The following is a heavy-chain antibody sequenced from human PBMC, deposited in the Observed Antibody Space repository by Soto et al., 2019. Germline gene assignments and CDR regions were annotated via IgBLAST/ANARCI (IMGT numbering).Heavy chain of an antibody. CDR2: IVPMLGTP. J-gene: IGHJ6*02. CDR3: ARNGTYSSSLSQYSGMDV. CDR1: GGTFDNFI. Sequence: SVKVSCKASGGTFDNFIMNWARQTPGRGLEWMGGIVPMLGTPTYAEKFKGRVTISATGSTSTMYMEVTSLRSEDTAIYYCARNGTYSSSLSQYSGMDVWGQGTTVTVSS. D-gene: IGHD1-26*01. V-gene: IGHV1-69*13.